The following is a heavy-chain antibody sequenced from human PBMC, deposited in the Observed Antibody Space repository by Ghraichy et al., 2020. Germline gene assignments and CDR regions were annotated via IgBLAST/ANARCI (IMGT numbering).Heavy chain of an antibody. CDR2: ISSSSSYI. J-gene: IGHJ6*02. D-gene: IGHD2-2*01. CDR3: VREESCSSTSCYEMGV. V-gene: IGHV3-21*01. Sequence: GGSLRLSCAASGFIFSSYNMNWVRQAPGKGLQWVSSISSSSSYIYYADSVKGRFTISRDNAKNSLYLQMNSLRAEDTAVYYCVREESCSSTSCYEMGVWGQGTTVTVSS. CDR1: GFIFSSYN.